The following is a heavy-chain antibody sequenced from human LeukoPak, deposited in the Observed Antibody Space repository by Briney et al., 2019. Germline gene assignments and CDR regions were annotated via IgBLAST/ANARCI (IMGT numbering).Heavy chain of an antibody. CDR2: VYYSGST. V-gene: IGHV4-39*01. CDR3: ASTGNSYYYYMDV. CDR1: GGSISSSSYY. D-gene: IGHD5-24*01. Sequence: PSETLSLTCTVSGGSISSSSYYWGWIRQPPGKGLEWLGSVYYSGSTYYNPSLKRRVTMSVDTSNNQLTLRLSSVTAADTAVYYCASTGNSYYYYMDVWGKGTTVTVSS. J-gene: IGHJ6*03.